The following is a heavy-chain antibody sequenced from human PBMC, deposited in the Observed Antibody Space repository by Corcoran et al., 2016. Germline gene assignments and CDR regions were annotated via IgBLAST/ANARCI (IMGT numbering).Heavy chain of an antibody. CDR3: ARGWELAY. CDR1: GFTFSSYG. V-gene: IGHV3-33*01. CDR2: IWYDGSNK. J-gene: IGHJ4*02. Sequence: QVQLVESGGGVVQPGRSLRLSCAASGFTFSSYGMHWVRQAPGKGLGWVAVIWYDGSNKYYADSVKGRFTISRDNSKNTMYVQMNSLRAEDKAVYYCARGWELAYWGQGTLVTVSS. D-gene: IGHD1-26*01.